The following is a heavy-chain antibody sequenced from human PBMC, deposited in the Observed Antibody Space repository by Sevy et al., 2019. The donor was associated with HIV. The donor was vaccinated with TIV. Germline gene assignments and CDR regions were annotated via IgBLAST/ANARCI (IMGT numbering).Heavy chain of an antibody. CDR3: ARGRAPDNGRYFFDS. Sequence: ASVKVSCKASGYIFGIYDISWVRQAPGQGLEWMGWITPYSGDTNYAQKLQGRVTMTTDTSTRTSYMELSSLTSDDAGVYYCARGRAPDNGRYFFDSWAQGTPVTVSS. D-gene: IGHD1-26*01. CDR2: ITPYSGDT. V-gene: IGHV1-18*01. CDR1: GYIFGIYD. J-gene: IGHJ4*02.